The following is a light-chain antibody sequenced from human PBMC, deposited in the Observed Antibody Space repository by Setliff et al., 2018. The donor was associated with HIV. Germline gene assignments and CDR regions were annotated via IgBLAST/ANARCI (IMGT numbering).Light chain of an antibody. CDR3: SSFAGSGSVI. CDR2: DVI. V-gene: IGLV2-14*03. CDR1: SSDVGGYRY. Sequence: LTQPDSVSGSPGQSITISCTGTSSDVGGYRYVSWYQQHPAKAPKLIIYDVIKRPSGISNRFSGSKSGNTASLTISGLQADDEADYYCSSFAGSGSVIVGGGTK. J-gene: IGLJ2*01.